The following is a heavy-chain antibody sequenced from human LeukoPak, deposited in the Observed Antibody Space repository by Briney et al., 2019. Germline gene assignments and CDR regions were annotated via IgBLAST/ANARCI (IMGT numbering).Heavy chain of an antibody. CDR1: GFTFSNYG. CDR3: AKIYGDYDGFDP. Sequence: PGRSLRLSCAASGFTFSNYGMHWVRQAPGKGLEWVAVISYDGSNKYYADSVKGRFTISRDNSKNTLYLQMNSLRAEDTAVYYCAKIYGDYDGFDPWGQGTLVTVSS. CDR2: ISYDGSNK. V-gene: IGHV3-30*18. D-gene: IGHD4-17*01. J-gene: IGHJ5*02.